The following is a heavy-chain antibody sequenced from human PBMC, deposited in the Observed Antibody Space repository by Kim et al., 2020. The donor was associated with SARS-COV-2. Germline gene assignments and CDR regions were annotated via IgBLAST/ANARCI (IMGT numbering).Heavy chain of an antibody. D-gene: IGHD6-13*01. J-gene: IGHJ4*02. CDR3: ARDNRIAAAGGGFDY. Sequence: DSAKGRFTISRDNSKNTLYLQMNSLRAEDTAVYYCARDNRIAAAGGGFDYWGQGTLVTVSS. V-gene: IGHV3-53*01.